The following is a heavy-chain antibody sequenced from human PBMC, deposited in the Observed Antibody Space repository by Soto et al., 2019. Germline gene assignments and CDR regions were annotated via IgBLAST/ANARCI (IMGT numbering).Heavy chain of an antibody. CDR2: ISAHNGNT. Sequence: QVHLVQSGAEVKKPGASVKVSCKGSGYDFTTYGITWVRQAPGQGLEWMAWISAHNGNTDYAQKLQGRVTVTRDTSTSTAYMELGSLRSDATAMYYCARGRYGDYWGQGALVTVSS. D-gene: IGHD1-1*01. J-gene: IGHJ4*02. CDR3: ARGRYGDY. CDR1: GYDFTTYG. V-gene: IGHV1-18*01.